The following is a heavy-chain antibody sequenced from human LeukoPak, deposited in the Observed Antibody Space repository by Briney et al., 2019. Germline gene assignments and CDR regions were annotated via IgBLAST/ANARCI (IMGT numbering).Heavy chain of an antibody. Sequence: SETLSLTCAISGDRVSSNSAVWNWIRQSPSRGLEWLGRTYYRSSWNNDYAVSVKSRISINPDTSKNQFSLQLNSVTPEDTAVYYCARGCGQGFDYWGQGTLVTVSS. CDR3: ARGCGQGFDY. CDR2: TYYRSSWNN. CDR1: GDRVSSNSAV. J-gene: IGHJ4*02. V-gene: IGHV6-1*01.